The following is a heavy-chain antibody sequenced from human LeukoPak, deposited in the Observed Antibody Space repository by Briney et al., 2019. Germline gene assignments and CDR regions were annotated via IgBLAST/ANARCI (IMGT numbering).Heavy chain of an antibody. CDR2: ISSSSSYT. CDR1: GFTFSDYY. V-gene: IGHV3-11*06. CDR3: ARDRFLGDYGGNKMDGFSFDY. Sequence: GGSLRLSCAASGFTFSDYYMSWIRQAPGKGLEWVSYISSSSSYTNYADSVRGRFTISRDNAKNSLYLQMNSLRAEDTAVYYCARDRFLGDYGGNKMDGFSFDYWGQGTLVTVSS. D-gene: IGHD4-23*01. J-gene: IGHJ4*02.